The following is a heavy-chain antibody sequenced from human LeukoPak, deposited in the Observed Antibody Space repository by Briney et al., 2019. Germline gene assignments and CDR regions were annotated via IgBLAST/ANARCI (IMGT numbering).Heavy chain of an antibody. CDR1: GFTFSSYG. CDR3: AKSRGSYGPSQYYYYMDV. D-gene: IGHD5-18*01. CDR2: ISYDGSNK. J-gene: IGHJ6*03. V-gene: IGHV3-30*19. Sequence: GGSLRLSCAASGFTFSSYGMHWVRQAPGKGLEWVAVISYDGSNKYYADSVKGRFTISRDNSKNTLYLQMNSLRAEDTAVYYCAKSRGSYGPSQYYYYMDVWGKGTTVTVSS.